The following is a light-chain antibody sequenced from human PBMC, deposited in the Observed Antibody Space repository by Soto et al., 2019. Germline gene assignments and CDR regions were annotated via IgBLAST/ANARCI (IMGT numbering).Light chain of an antibody. CDR1: SSNIGSNT. V-gene: IGLV1-44*01. J-gene: IGLJ2*01. CDR3: AAWDDSLNVVV. Sequence: QPVLTQPPSASGTPGQRVTISCSGSSSNIGSNTVNWYQQLPRTAPKLLIYSNDQRPSGVPDRFSGSKSGTSASLAISGLQSEDEADYYCAAWDDSLNVVVFGGGTKLTVL. CDR2: SND.